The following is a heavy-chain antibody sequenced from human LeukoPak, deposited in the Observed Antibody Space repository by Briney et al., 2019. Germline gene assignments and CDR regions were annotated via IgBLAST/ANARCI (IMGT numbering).Heavy chain of an antibody. J-gene: IGHJ4*02. CDR2: IYYSGNT. D-gene: IGHD3/OR15-3a*01. Sequence: PSETLSLTCAVYGGSFGGYYWSWIRQPAGKGLEWIGSIYYSGNTYYNASLKSQVSISIDTSKNQFSLRLTSVTAADTAVYYCARQTGSGLFILPGGQGTLVTVSS. CDR1: GGSFGGYY. CDR3: ARQTGSGLFILP. V-gene: IGHV4-34*01.